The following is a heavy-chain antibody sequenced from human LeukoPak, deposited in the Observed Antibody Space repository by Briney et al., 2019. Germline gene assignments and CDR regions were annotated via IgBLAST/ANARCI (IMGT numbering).Heavy chain of an antibody. Sequence: SETLSLTCAVSGGSISTYYWSWIRQPPGKGLEWIGYVYYSGSTNYNPSLKSRVTISVDTSKNQFSLKLSPVTAADTAVYYCARANPHSSSLSNWFDPWGQGTLVTVSS. D-gene: IGHD6-13*01. V-gene: IGHV4-59*01. J-gene: IGHJ5*02. CDR2: VYYSGST. CDR1: GGSISTYY. CDR3: ARANPHSSSLSNWFDP.